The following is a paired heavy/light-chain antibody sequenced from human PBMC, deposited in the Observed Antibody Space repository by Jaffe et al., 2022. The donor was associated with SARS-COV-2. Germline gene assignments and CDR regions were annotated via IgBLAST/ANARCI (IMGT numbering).Heavy chain of an antibody. D-gene: IGHD6-19*01. V-gene: IGHV3-53*04. CDR3: ARVAFATHSSGRLNYYYGMDV. Sequence: EVQLVESGGGLVQPGGSLRLSCAASGFTVSSNYMSWVRQAPGKGLEWVSVIYSGGSTYYADSVKGRFTISRHNSKNTLYLQMNSLRAEDTAVYYCARVAFATHSSGRLNYYYGMDVWGQGTTVTVSS. CDR1: GFTVSSNY. J-gene: IGHJ6*02. CDR2: IYSGGST.
Light chain of an antibody. CDR1: QSLLHSNGYNY. CDR3: MQALQTPRMYT. V-gene: IGKV2-28*01. CDR2: LGS. J-gene: IGKJ2*01. Sequence: DIVMTQSPLSLPVTPGEPASISCRSSQSLLHSNGYNYLDWYLQKPGQSPQLLIYLGSNRASGVPDRFSGSGSGTDFTLKISRVEAEDVGVYYCMQALQTPRMYTFGQGTKLEIK.